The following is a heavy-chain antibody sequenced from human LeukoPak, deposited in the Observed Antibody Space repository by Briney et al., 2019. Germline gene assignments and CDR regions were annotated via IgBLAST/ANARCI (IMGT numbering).Heavy chain of an antibody. CDR2: IIPIFGTA. CDR3: ARVTIFGVVIIDYYYYGMDV. CDR1: GGTFSSYA. Sequence: ASVKVSCKASGGTFSSYAISWVRQAPGQGLEWMGGIIPIFGTANYARKFQGRVTITADESTSTAYMELSSLRSEDTAVYYCARVTIFGVVIIDYYYYGMDVWGQGTTVTVSS. V-gene: IGHV1-69*13. D-gene: IGHD3-3*01. J-gene: IGHJ6*02.